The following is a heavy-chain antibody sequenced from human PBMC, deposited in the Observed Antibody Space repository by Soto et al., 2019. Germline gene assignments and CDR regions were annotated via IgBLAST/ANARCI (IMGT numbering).Heavy chain of an antibody. Sequence: QVQLVQSGAEVKKPGSSVKVSCKASGGTFSSYAISWVRQAPGQGLEWMGGIIPIFGTANYAQKFQGRVTITADESTSTAYMELSSLRSEDTAVYYCARDQLGSEYSSDYYGMDVWGQGTTVTVSS. D-gene: IGHD6-6*01. V-gene: IGHV1-69*01. CDR2: IIPIFGTA. J-gene: IGHJ6*02. CDR1: GGTFSSYA. CDR3: ARDQLGSEYSSDYYGMDV.